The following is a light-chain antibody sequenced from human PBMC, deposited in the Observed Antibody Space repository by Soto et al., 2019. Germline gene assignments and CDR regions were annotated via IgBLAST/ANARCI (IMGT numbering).Light chain of an antibody. CDR2: YDS. V-gene: IGLV3-21*04. CDR1: NIGSKS. Sequence: SYELTQPPSVSVAPGKTARITCGGNNIGSKSVHWYQQKPGQAPVLVIYYDSDRPSGIPERFSGSNSGNTATLTISRVEAGDEADYYCQLWDSSSDRLVFGGGTKLTVL. J-gene: IGLJ2*01. CDR3: QLWDSSSDRLV.